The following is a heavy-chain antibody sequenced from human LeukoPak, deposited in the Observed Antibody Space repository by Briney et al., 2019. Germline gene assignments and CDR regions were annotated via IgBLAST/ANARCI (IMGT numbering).Heavy chain of an antibody. CDR2: INHSGST. CDR1: GGSFSGYY. J-gene: IGHJ3*02. D-gene: IGHD4-17*01. Sequence: SETLSLTCAVYGGSFSGYYWSWLRQPPGKGLEWIGEINHSGSTNYNPSLKSRVTISVDTSKNQFSLKLSSVTAADTAVYYCAGARDYGDYEGAFDIWGQGTMVTVSS. V-gene: IGHV4-34*01. CDR3: AGARDYGDYEGAFDI.